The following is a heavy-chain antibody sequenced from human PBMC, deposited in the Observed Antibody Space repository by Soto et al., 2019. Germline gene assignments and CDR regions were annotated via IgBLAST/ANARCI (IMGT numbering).Heavy chain of an antibody. CDR1: GFTFSTYA. D-gene: IGHD6-13*01. CDR2: ISGSGDST. V-gene: IGHV3-23*01. Sequence: LRLSCAASGFTFSTYAMNWVRQAPGKGLEWVSGISGSGDSTYYADSVKGRFTVSRDNAKNTLYLQMNSLRAEDTAVYYCARESGSYNWFDPWGQGTLV. CDR3: ARESGSYNWFDP. J-gene: IGHJ5*02.